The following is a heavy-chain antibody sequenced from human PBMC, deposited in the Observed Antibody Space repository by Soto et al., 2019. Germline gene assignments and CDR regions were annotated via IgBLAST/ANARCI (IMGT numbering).Heavy chain of an antibody. D-gene: IGHD2-2*01. V-gene: IGHV3-21*01. CDR2: ISSSSSYI. CDR3: ARGPQAGGRIVVVPAAPMDV. Sequence: GGSLRLSCAASGFTFSSYSMNWVRQAPGKGLEWVSSISSSSSYIYYADSVKGRFTISRDNAKDSLYLQMNSLRAEDTAVYYCARGPQAGGRIVVVPAAPMDVWGKGTTVTVSS. CDR1: GFTFSSYS. J-gene: IGHJ6*03.